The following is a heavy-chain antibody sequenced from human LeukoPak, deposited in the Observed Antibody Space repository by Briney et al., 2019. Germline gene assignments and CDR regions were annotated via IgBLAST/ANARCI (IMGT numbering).Heavy chain of an antibody. CDR1: GFTFSNYA. D-gene: IGHD3-3*01. V-gene: IGHV3-23*01. J-gene: IGHJ4*02. Sequence: GGSLRLSCAASGFTFSNYAMSWVRQAPGKGLEWVSAISGSGGSTYYADSVKGRFTISRDNSKNTLYLQMNSLRAEDTAVYYCAKEYYDFWSGHRYFDYWGQGTLVTVSS. CDR3: AKEYYDFWSGHRYFDY. CDR2: ISGSGGST.